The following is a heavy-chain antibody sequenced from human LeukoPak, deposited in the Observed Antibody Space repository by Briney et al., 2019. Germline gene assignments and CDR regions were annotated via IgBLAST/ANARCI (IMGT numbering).Heavy chain of an antibody. J-gene: IGHJ4*02. V-gene: IGHV4-34*01. CDR2: INHSGST. CDR1: GGSFSGYY. CDR3: ASPDSSSWRGFDY. Sequence: PSETLSLTCAVYGGSFSGYYWSWIRQPPGKGLEWIGEINHSGSTDYNPSLKSRVTISVDTSKNQFSLKLSSVTAADTAVYYCASPDSSSWRGFDYWGQGTLVTVSS. D-gene: IGHD6-13*01.